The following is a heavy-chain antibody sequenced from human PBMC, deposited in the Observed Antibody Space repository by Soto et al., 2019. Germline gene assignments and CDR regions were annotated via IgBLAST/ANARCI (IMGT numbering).Heavy chain of an antibody. D-gene: IGHD1-1*01. Sequence: QVQLVQSGAEVKKPGASVKVSCKASGYSFTSLGISWVRQAPGQGIEWMGWVSAYNGNTKYAQNVQGRVTMTTDRATTTAYLELRSLRSDDTAVYYCARAGGTQLFDYWGQGTLVTVSS. CDR3: ARAGGTQLFDY. V-gene: IGHV1-18*04. J-gene: IGHJ4*02. CDR1: GYSFTSLG. CDR2: VSAYNGNT.